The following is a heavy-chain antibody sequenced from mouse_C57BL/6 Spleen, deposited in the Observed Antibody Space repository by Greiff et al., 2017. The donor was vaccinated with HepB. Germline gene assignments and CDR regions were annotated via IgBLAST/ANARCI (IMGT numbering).Heavy chain of an antibody. Sequence: EVMLVESGGGLVKPGGSLKLSCAASGFTFSSYTMSWVRQTPEKRLEWVATISGGGGNTYYPDSVKGRFTISRDNAKNTLYLQMSSLRSEDTALYYCAREAYYGNYGDYWGQGTTLTVSS. CDR2: ISGGGGNT. D-gene: IGHD2-10*01. CDR1: GFTFSSYT. J-gene: IGHJ2*01. V-gene: IGHV5-9*01. CDR3: AREAYYGNYGDY.